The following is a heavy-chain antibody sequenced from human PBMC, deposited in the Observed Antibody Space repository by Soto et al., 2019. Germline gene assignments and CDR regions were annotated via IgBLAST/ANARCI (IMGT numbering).Heavy chain of an antibody. J-gene: IGHJ4*02. V-gene: IGHV4-34*01. Sequence: TLSLTCAVYGGSFSGYYWSWIREPPGKGLEWIGEINHSGSTNYNPSLKSRVTISVDTSKNQFSLKLSSVTAADTAVYYCARGRGSVLRYFDWLPNPYFEYWGQGTLVTVSS. CDR2: INHSGST. CDR3: ARGRGSVLRYFDWLPNPYFEY. D-gene: IGHD3-9*01. CDR1: GGSFSGYY.